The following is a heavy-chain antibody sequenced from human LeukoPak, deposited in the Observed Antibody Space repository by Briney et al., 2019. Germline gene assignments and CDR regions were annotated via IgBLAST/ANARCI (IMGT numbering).Heavy chain of an antibody. CDR2: IYHSGST. V-gene: IGHV4-39*07. D-gene: IGHD4-17*01. J-gene: IGHJ3*02. CDR3: AREKGRLGDYSLFDAFDI. CDR1: GGSISSSSYY. Sequence: PSETLSLTCTVSGGSISSSSYYWGWIRQPPGKGLEWIGSIYHSGSTYYNPSLKSRVTISVDTSKNQFSLKLSSVTAADTAVYYCAREKGRLGDYSLFDAFDIWGQGTMVTVSS.